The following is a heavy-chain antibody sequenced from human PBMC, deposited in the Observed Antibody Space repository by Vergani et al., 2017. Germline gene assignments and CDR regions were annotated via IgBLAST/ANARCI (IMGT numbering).Heavy chain of an antibody. Sequence: QVQLQESGPGLVKPPGTLSLTCAVSGGSISSSNWWSWVRQPPGKGLEWIGEIYHSGSTNYNPSLKSRVTISVDKSKNQFSLKLSCVTAADTAVYYCARDPRGGYYGSGSYYDYWGQGTLVTVSS. D-gene: IGHD3-10*01. CDR1: GGSISSSNW. CDR2: IYHSGST. V-gene: IGHV4-4*03. J-gene: IGHJ4*02. CDR3: ARDPRGGYYGSGSYYDY.